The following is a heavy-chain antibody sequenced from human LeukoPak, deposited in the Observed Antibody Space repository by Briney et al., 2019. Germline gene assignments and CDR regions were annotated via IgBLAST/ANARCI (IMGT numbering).Heavy chain of an antibody. Sequence: SETLSLTCTVSGGSISSGGYFWSWVRQHPGKGLEWIGYISHSGSTYYNPPLKSRVTISLDTSKDRFSLRLSSVTAADTAVYYCARDLWFGEYNWFDPWGQGTLVTVSS. J-gene: IGHJ5*02. CDR2: ISHSGST. CDR3: ARDLWFGEYNWFDP. CDR1: GGSISSGGYF. D-gene: IGHD3-10*01. V-gene: IGHV4-31*03.